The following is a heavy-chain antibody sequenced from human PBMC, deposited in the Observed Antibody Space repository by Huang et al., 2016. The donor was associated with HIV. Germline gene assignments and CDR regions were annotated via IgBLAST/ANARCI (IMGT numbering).Heavy chain of an antibody. CDR1: GYTFTSFG. J-gene: IGHJ4*02. Sequence: VHLVQSGPEVKKPGASVKVSCKAYGYTFTSFGISWVRQAPGQGVEWMGSISAHKGDTNYAQKCRVRVTMTTDTTTRTANMELRSLRSDDSAVYYCVVDDTSGYFSSDYWGQGTLVTVSS. CDR2: ISAHKGDT. D-gene: IGHD3-22*01. CDR3: VVDDTSGYFSSDY. V-gene: IGHV1-18*04.